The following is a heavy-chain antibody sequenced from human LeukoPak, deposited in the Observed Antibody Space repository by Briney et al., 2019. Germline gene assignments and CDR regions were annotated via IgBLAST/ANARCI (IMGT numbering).Heavy chain of an antibody. CDR3: ARDYGDYYYYYYMDV. Sequence: GSSVKVSCKASGGTFSSYAISWVRQAPGQGLEWMGGIIPIFGTANYAQKFQGRVTITADESTSAAYMELSSLRSEDTAVYYCARDYGDYYYYYYMDVWGKGTTVTVSS. V-gene: IGHV1-69*01. J-gene: IGHJ6*03. CDR1: GGTFSSYA. D-gene: IGHD4-17*01. CDR2: IIPIFGTA.